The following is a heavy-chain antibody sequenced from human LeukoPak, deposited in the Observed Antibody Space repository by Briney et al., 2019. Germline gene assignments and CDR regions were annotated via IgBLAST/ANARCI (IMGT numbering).Heavy chain of an antibody. CDR3: AREISRRVPDAFDI. J-gene: IGHJ3*02. Sequence: GASVKVSCKASGYTFTSYAMHWVRQAPGQRLEWMGWINAGNGNTKYSQEFQGRVTITRDTSASTAYMELSSLRSEDMAVYYCAREISRRVPDAFDIWGQGTMVTVSS. D-gene: IGHD3-10*01. CDR1: GYTFTSYA. CDR2: INAGNGNT. V-gene: IGHV1-3*03.